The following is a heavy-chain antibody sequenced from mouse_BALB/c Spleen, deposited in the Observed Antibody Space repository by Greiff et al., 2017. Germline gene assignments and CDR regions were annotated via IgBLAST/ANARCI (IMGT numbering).Heavy chain of an antibody. D-gene: IGHD1-1*01. V-gene: IGHV1-15*01. CDR3: TREGNYGSSY. CDR1: GYTFTDYE. Sequence: VQLVESGAELVRPGASVTLSCKASGYTFTDYEMHWVKQTPVHGLEWIGAIDPETGGTAYNQKFKGKATLTADKSSSTAYMELRSLTSEDSAVYYCTREGNYGSSYWGQGTTLTVSS. J-gene: IGHJ2*01. CDR2: IDPETGGT.